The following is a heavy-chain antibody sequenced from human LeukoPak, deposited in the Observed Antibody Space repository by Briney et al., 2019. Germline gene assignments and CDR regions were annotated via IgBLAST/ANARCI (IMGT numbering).Heavy chain of an antibody. Sequence: ASVKVSCKASGYTFTSYGIRWGRQAPGHGLEWMGWISAYNGNTNYAQKLQGSVTMTTATSTSTAYMELRSLRSDDTAVYYCARDLEYSSSWRPYYMDVWGKGTTVTVSS. D-gene: IGHD6-13*01. CDR3: ARDLEYSSSWRPYYMDV. J-gene: IGHJ6*03. CDR1: GYTFTSYG. CDR2: ISAYNGNT. V-gene: IGHV1-18*01.